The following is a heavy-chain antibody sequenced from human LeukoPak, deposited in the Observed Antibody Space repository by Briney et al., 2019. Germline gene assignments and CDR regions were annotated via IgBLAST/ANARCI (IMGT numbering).Heavy chain of an antibody. J-gene: IGHJ4*02. CDR1: GGSISSGTYY. Sequence: SETLSLTCTVSGGSISSGTYYWGWVRQSPGKGLEWIGNIYYSGNTHYNPSLKSRVAISVDTSKDQFSLNVRSVTAADTAVYYCARGPRKWLLLYFDYWGQGALVTVSS. CDR2: IYYSGNT. D-gene: IGHD3-22*01. V-gene: IGHV4-39*07. CDR3: ARGPRKWLLLYFDY.